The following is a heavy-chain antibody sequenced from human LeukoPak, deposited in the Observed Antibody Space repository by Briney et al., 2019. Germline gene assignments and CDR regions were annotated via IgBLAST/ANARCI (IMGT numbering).Heavy chain of an antibody. CDR2: MNPNSGNT. CDR3: ARGPWYYDSSGGDAFDI. Sequence: GASVKVSCKASGYTFTSYDINWVRQATGQGLEWMGWMNPNSGNTGYAQKFQGRVTMTRNTSISTAYMELSSLRSEDTAVYYCARGPWYYDSSGGDAFDIWGQGTMVTVSS. V-gene: IGHV1-8*01. J-gene: IGHJ3*02. D-gene: IGHD3-22*01. CDR1: GYTFTSYD.